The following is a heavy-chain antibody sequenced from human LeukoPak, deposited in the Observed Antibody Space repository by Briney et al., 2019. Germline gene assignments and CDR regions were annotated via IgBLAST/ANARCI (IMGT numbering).Heavy chain of an antibody. CDR1: GFTFDDYG. J-gene: IGHJ3*02. CDR3: ARVSAMVRGDRTGAFDI. Sequence: PGGSLRLSCAASGFTFDDYGMSWVRQAPGKGLEWVSGINWNGGSTGYADSVKGRFTISRDNAKNYLYLQMNSLRAEDTALYYCARVSAMVRGDRTGAFDIWGQGTMVTVSS. V-gene: IGHV3-20*04. CDR2: INWNGGST. D-gene: IGHD3-10*01.